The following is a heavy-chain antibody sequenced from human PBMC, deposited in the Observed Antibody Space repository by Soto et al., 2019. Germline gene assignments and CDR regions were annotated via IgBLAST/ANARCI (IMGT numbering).Heavy chain of an antibody. D-gene: IGHD3-10*01. Sequence: QVQLQQWGAGLLKPSETLSLTCAVYGGSFSGYYWSWIRQPPGKGLEWIGEINHSGSTNYNPSLKSRVTISVDXXKXQXXRKLSSVTAADTAVYYCARGPVWFGTSPRYAVLDVWGQGTTVTVSS. CDR3: ARGPVWFGTSPRYAVLDV. CDR2: INHSGST. CDR1: GGSFSGYY. J-gene: IGHJ6*02. V-gene: IGHV4-34*01.